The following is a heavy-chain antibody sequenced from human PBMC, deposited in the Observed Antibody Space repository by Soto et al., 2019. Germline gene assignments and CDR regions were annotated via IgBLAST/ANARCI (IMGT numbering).Heavy chain of an antibody. CDR3: AREKNTGNDYTYHEVGGYFQH. Sequence: TSETLSLTCTVSGGSISSGVYYWSWIRQHPGKGLEWIGYIYYSGSTYYNPSLKSRVTISVDTSKNQFSLKLSSVTAADTALYYCAREKNTGNDYTYHEVGGYFQHWGQGTLVTVSS. CDR1: GGSISSGVYY. CDR2: IYYSGST. D-gene: IGHD4-4*01. J-gene: IGHJ1*01. V-gene: IGHV4-31*03.